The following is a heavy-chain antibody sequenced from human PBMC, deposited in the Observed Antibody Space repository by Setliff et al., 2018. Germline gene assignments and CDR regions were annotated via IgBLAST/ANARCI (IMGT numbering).Heavy chain of an antibody. J-gene: IGHJ4*02. Sequence: SETLSLTCTVYGGSFSDYYWGWIRQPPGKGLEWIAEINHSGSTNYNPSLKSRVTISVDTSRNQFSLKLSSVTAADTAVCYCRFWSGYYKNDYWGQGTLVTVSS. CDR1: GGSFSDYY. CDR2: INHSGST. CDR3: RFWSGYYKNDY. V-gene: IGHV4-34*01. D-gene: IGHD3-3*01.